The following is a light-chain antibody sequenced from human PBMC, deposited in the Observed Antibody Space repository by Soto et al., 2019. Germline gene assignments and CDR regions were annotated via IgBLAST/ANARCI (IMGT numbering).Light chain of an antibody. Sequence: QSALAQPASVSGSPGQSITISCTGTSDDVGAYNSVSWYQQLPHKAPQVILYKGTQRPSGVSSRFSGSTSGNAACLTISGLQADDEADYFCCSSAPESTYVFGTGTKVTVL. V-gene: IGLV2-23*01. J-gene: IGLJ1*01. CDR1: SDDVGAYNS. CDR2: KGT. CDR3: CSSAPESTYV.